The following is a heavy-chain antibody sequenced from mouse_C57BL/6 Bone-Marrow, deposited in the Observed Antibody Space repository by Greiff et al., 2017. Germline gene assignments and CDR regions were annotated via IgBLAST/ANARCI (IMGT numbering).Heavy chain of an antibody. D-gene: IGHD1-1*01. CDR2: INPGNGGT. V-gene: IGHV1-53*01. CDR1: GYTFTSYG. Sequence: VQLQQSGTELVRPGASVKLSCKASGYTFTSYGMHWVKQRPGQGLEWIGYINPGNGGTDYNEKFKGKATLTVDTSSSTAYMQLSSLTSEDSAVYYCARGEGYGRSGWFAYWGQGTLVTVSA. J-gene: IGHJ3*01. CDR3: ARGEGYGRSGWFAY.